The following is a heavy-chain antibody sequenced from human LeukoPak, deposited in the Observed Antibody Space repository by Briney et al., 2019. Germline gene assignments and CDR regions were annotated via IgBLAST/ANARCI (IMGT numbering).Heavy chain of an antibody. CDR2: INPDGNKK. CDR3: ARDLAYSRLDY. Sequence: GGSLRLSCAVSGLTFSSSWMDWVRQAPGKGLEWVASINPDGNKKYSADTVKGRFTISRDNAENSLYLQMNSLRVEDTAFYYCARDLAYSRLDYWGQGMLVTVSS. CDR1: GLTFSSSW. J-gene: IGHJ4*02. D-gene: IGHD5-18*01. V-gene: IGHV3-7*01.